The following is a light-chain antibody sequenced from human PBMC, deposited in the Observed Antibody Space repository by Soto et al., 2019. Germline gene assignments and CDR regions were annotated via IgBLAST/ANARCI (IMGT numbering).Light chain of an antibody. J-gene: IGLJ3*02. CDR2: ENN. CDR3: GTWDSSLSAPLWV. V-gene: IGLV1-51*02. Sequence: QAVVTQPPSVSAAPGQKVTISCSGSSSNIGNNYVSWYQQLPGTAPKLLIYENNKRPSGIPDRFSGSKSGTSATLGITGLQTGDEADYYCGTWDSSLSAPLWVFGGGTKVTVL. CDR1: SSNIGNNY.